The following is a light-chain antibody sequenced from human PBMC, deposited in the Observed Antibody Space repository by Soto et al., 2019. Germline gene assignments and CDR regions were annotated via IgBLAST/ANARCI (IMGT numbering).Light chain of an antibody. V-gene: IGLV1-40*01. Sequence: QSVLTQPPSVSGAPGQRVTISCTGSSSNIGAGYDVHWYQQLPGTAPKLLIYGNSNRPSGVPDRFSGSKSGTSASLAITGLQAEDEAEYYSQSYDSSLSGDVFGTGTKLTVL. CDR1: SSNIGAGYD. J-gene: IGLJ1*01. CDR2: GNS. CDR3: QSYDSSLSGDV.